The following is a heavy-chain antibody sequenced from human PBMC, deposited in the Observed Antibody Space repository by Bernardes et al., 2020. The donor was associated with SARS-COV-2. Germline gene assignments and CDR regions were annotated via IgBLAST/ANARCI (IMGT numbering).Heavy chain of an antibody. J-gene: IGHJ6*02. CDR1: GYTFTAYY. V-gene: IGHV1-2*02. Sequence: ASVKVSCKASGYTFTAYYLHWVRQAPGQGLECMGRINPNSGDTTYAQKFQGRVTLTRDTSIGTAYMELSRLKSDDTAIYYCARVVEAFCSGGSCYRYFGMDVWSQGTTVIVSS. D-gene: IGHD2-15*01. CDR3: ARVVEAFCSGGSCYRYFGMDV. CDR2: INPNSGDT.